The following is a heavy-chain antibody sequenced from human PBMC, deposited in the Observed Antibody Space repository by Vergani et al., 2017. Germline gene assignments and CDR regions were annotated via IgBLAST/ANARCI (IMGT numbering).Heavy chain of an antibody. CDR3: ARQLGPLEGVLNDAFDI. CDR2: IYPGDSDT. Sequence: EVQLVQSGAEVKKPGESLKISCKGSGYSFTSYWIGWVRQMPGKGLEWMGIIYPGDSDTRYSPSFQGQGTISAGKSISTAYLQWSSLKAAETAMYYCARQLGPLEGVLNDAFDIWGQGTMVTVSS. V-gene: IGHV5-51*03. CDR1: GYSFTSYW. D-gene: IGHD1-1*01. J-gene: IGHJ3*02.